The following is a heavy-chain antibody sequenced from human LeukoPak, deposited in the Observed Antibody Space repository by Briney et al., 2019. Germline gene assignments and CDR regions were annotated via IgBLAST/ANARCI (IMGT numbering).Heavy chain of an antibody. Sequence: GGSLRLSCAASGFTFSSYAMSWVRQAPGKGLEWVSAISGSGGSTYYADSVKGRFTISRDNSKNTLYLQMNSLRAEDTAVYYCAKDRATRYCSGGSCYPSGYWGQGTLVTVSS. J-gene: IGHJ4*02. CDR2: ISGSGGST. V-gene: IGHV3-23*01. D-gene: IGHD2-15*01. CDR3: AKDRATRYCSGGSCYPSGY. CDR1: GFTFSSYA.